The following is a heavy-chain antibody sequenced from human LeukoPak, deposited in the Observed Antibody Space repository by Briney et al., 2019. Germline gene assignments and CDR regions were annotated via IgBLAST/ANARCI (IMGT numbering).Heavy chain of an antibody. CDR3: ARAINIVVVPAAMDY. J-gene: IGHJ4*02. Sequence: GGSLRLSCAASGFTFSSYSMNWVRQAPGKGLEWVSYISSSSSTIYYADSVKGRFTISRDNAKNSLYLQMNSLRAEDTAVYYCARAINIVVVPAAMDYWGQGTLVTVSS. D-gene: IGHD2-2*01. CDR2: ISSSSSTI. V-gene: IGHV3-48*01. CDR1: GFTFSSYS.